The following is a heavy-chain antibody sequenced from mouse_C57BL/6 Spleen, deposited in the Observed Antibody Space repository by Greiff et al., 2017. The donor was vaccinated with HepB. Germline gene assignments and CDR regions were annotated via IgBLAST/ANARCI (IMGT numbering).Heavy chain of an antibody. CDR3: ARTIYYDYDVDAMDY. D-gene: IGHD2-4*01. J-gene: IGHJ4*01. CDR1: GYAFSSSW. V-gene: IGHV1-82*01. Sequence: VKLVESGPELVKPGASVKISCKASGYAFSSSWMNWVKQRPGKGLEWIGRIYPGDGDTNYNGKFKGKATLTADKSSSTAYMQLSSLTSEDSAVYFCARTIYYDYDVDAMDYWGQGTSVTVSS. CDR2: IYPGDGDT.